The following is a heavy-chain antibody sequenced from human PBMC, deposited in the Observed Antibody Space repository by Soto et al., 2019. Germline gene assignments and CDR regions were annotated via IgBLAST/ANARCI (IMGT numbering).Heavy chain of an antibody. CDR2: INHSGST. CDR1: GGSFSGYY. V-gene: IGHV4-34*01. CDR3: ARRITGTKGVWFDP. J-gene: IGHJ5*02. Sequence: QVQLQQWGAGLLKPSETLSLTCAVYGGSFSGYYWSWIRQPPGKGLEWIGEINHSGSTNYNPSLKSRVTISVDTSKNQFSLKLSSVTAADTAVYYCARRITGTKGVWFDPWGQGTLVTVSS. D-gene: IGHD1-7*01.